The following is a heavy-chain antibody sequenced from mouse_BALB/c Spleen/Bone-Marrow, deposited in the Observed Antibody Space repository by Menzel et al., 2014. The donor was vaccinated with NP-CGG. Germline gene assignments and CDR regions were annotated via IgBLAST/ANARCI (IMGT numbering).Heavy chain of an antibody. CDR3: ARGLLQYYYAMDY. V-gene: IGHV14-3*02. D-gene: IGHD2-3*01. Sequence: EVQLQQSGAELAKPGASVKLSCTASGFNIKDTYMHWVKQRPEQGLEWIGRIDPANGNTKYDPKFQGKATITADTSSNTAYLQLSSLTSEATAVYYCARGLLQYYYAMDYWGQGTSVTVSS. CDR2: IDPANGNT. J-gene: IGHJ4*01. CDR1: GFNIKDTY.